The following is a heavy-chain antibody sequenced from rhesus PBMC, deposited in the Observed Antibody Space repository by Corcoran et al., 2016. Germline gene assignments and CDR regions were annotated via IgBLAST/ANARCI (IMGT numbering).Heavy chain of an antibody. Sequence: HVQLRESGTAVVKPSDTLSLTCSVPGDSISSPSWWRWVRLSPWTGLEWIGNIFGSTGSSEYSPSLESRVTISKDTSNNRFSLNLISVTAADNAIYYCARRFGTSFDYWGQGVLVTVSS. CDR2: IFGSTGSS. V-gene: IGHV4-93*01. D-gene: IGHD4-29*01. J-gene: IGHJ4*01. CDR3: ARRFGTSFDY. CDR1: GDSISSPSW.